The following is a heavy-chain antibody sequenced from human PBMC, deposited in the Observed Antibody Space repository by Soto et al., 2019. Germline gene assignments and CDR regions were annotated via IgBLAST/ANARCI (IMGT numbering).Heavy chain of an antibody. CDR1: GYSFTSYW. Sequence: GESLKISCKGSGYSFTSYWIGWVRQMPGKGLEWMGIIYPGDSDTRYSPSFQGQVTISADKSISTAYLQWSSLKASDTAMYYCARLVPFSGYDMGLSGLRLWAHFWGQGTTVTVSS. CDR2: IYPGDSDT. V-gene: IGHV5-51*01. CDR3: ARLVPFSGYDMGLSGLRLWAHF. J-gene: IGHJ6*02. D-gene: IGHD5-12*01.